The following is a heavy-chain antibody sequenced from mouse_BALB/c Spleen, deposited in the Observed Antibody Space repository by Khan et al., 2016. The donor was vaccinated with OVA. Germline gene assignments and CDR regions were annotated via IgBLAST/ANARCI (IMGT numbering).Heavy chain of an antibody. D-gene: IGHD1-1*01. CDR3: ATSYFYGYYFDY. CDR2: ISGDSNTI. Sequence: EVHLVESGGGLVQPGGSRKLSCAATGFTFSSYGMHWVRQAPEKGLEWIAYISGDSNTIYYADTVKGRFTISRDNPKNTLFLQMTSLMSEDTARYYCATSYFYGYYFDYWGPGTPLTVSS. CDR1: GFTFSSYG. V-gene: IGHV5-17*02. J-gene: IGHJ2*01.